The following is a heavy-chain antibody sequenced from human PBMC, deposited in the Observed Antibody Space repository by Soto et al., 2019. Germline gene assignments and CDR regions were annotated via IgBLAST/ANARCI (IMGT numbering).Heavy chain of an antibody. CDR1: GYTFTNYW. Sequence: EVQLVQSGAEVKKAGESLKISCKASGYTFTNYWIGWVRPKPGPGLGWMGIIYPGDSETDYSPSFHGQVTMSADKSINTVYLQGSSLGASGTAMYYCARLGHQIIEGGIKARAGADTGGQGTRATVSS. CDR2: IYPGDSET. CDR3: ARLGHQIIEGGIKARAGADT. J-gene: IGHJ5*02. V-gene: IGHV5-51*01. D-gene: IGHD3-16*01.